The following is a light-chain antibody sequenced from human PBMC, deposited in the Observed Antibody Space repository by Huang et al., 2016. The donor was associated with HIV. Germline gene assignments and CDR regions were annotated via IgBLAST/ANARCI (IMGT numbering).Light chain of an antibody. V-gene: IGKV3-20*01. CDR3: QQLRT. CDR2: AAS. J-gene: IGKJ2*01. Sequence: EVVLTQSPGTLSLSPGERATLSCRASQFIGNTYLAWSQQKPGQAPRLLIYAASTRATDIPDRFSGRGSGTDFALTISRLEPEDFAIYYCQQLRTFGQGTKLEIK. CDR1: QFIGNTY.